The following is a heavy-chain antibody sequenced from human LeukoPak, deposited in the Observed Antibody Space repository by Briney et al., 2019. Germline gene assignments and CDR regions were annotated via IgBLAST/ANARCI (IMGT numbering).Heavy chain of an antibody. Sequence: PGRSLRLSCAASGFTFSSYGMHWVRQAPGKGLEWVAFIRYDGSNKYYADSVRGRFTISRDNSKNTLYLQMNSLRAEDTAVYYCAKTMVRGVMSAFDIWGQGTMVTVSS. J-gene: IGHJ3*02. D-gene: IGHD3-10*01. CDR3: AKTMVRGVMSAFDI. V-gene: IGHV3-30*02. CDR2: IRYDGSNK. CDR1: GFTFSSYG.